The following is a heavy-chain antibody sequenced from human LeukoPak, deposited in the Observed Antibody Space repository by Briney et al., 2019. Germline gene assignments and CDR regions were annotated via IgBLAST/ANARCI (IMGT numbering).Heavy chain of an antibody. CDR2: IYPGDSRT. V-gene: IGHV5-51*01. J-gene: IGHJ5*02. D-gene: IGHD5-18*01. CDR1: GYSFTSYW. Sequence: GESLKISCKGSGYSFTSYWIGWVRQTPGKGLEWMGVIYPGDSRTRNNPSFEGQVTISADKSINTAYLQWSSLKASDTAMYYCACREFYSPWPGPWGQGTLVTVSS. CDR3: ACREFYSPWPGP.